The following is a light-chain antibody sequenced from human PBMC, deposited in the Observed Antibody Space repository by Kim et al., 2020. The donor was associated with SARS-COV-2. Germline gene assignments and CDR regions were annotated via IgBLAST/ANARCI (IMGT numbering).Light chain of an antibody. CDR1: SRDVGGYTY. V-gene: IGLV2-14*03. CDR3: SSYTTSTSVV. J-gene: IGLJ2*01. CDR2: GGS. Sequence: GQSITIPCNGNSRDVGGYTYVSWYQQPPGKAPKLMIYGGSNRPSGVSNRFAGSKSGNTASLTISGLQAEDEADYYCSSYTTSTSVVFGGGTQLTVL.